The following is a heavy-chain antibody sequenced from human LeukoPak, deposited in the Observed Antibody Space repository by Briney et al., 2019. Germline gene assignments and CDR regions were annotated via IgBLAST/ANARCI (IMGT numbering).Heavy chain of an antibody. V-gene: IGHV4-39*01. CDR3: SRGYYDSSGYGWRFDF. Sequence: PSETLSLTCTVSGGSISSSSYYWGWIRQPPVKGLEWIGSIYYSGSTYYNPSLKSRVTISVDTSKNQFSLKLSSVTAADTSVYYCSRGYYDSSGYGWRFDFWGQGTLVTVSS. CDR1: GGSISSSSYY. CDR2: IYYSGST. D-gene: IGHD3-22*01. J-gene: IGHJ4*02.